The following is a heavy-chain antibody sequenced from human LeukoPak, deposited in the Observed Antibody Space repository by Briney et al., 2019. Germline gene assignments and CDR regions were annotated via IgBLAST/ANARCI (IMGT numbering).Heavy chain of an antibody. V-gene: IGHV3-49*04. D-gene: IGHD3-22*01. Sequence: GGSLRLSCTASGFTFGDYAMSWVRQAPGEGLEWVGFIRSKTYGGTTEYAASVKGRFTISRDDSKSIAYLQMNSLKTDDTVVYYCTEGSSGPYRYWGQGTLVTVSS. CDR1: GFTFGDYA. J-gene: IGHJ4*02. CDR2: IRSKTYGGTT. CDR3: TEGSSGPYRY.